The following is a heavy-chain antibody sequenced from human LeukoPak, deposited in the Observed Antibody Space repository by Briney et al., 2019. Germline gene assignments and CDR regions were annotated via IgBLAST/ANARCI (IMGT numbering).Heavy chain of an antibody. CDR2: IYSSGSP. CDR1: GGSISGYY. D-gene: IGHD6-13*01. CDR3: ARRVAVVGSNWFDP. J-gene: IGHJ5*02. V-gene: IGHV4-59*01. Sequence: SETLSLTCTVSGGSISGYYWSWIRQPPGKGLEWIGYIYSSGSPNYTPSLKSRVTISVDTSKNQFSLMLKSVTAADTAVYYCARRVAVVGSNWFDPWGQGTLVTVSP.